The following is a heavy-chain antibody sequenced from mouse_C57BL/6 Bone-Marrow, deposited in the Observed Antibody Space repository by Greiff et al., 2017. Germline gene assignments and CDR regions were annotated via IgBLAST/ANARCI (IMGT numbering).Heavy chain of an antibody. CDR1: GYTFTSYW. CDR2: IHPNSGST. Sequence: QVQLKESGAELVKPGASVKLSCKASGYTFTSYWMHWVKQRPGQGLEWIGMIHPNSGSTNYNEKFKSKATLTVDKSSSTAYMQLSSLTSEDSAVYYCAREGSGAWFAYWGQGTLVTVSA. D-gene: IGHD4-1*01. J-gene: IGHJ3*01. CDR3: AREGSGAWFAY. V-gene: IGHV1-64*01.